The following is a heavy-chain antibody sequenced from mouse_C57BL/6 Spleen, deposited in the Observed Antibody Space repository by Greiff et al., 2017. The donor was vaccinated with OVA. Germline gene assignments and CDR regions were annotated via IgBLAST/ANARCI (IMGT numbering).Heavy chain of an antibody. CDR2: IWGVGST. Sequence: QVQLKESGPGLVAPSQSLSITCTVSGFSLTSYGVDWVRQSPGKGLEWLGVIWGVGSTNYNSALKSRLSISKDNSKSQVFLKMNSLQTDDTAMYYCAIGGGSSSRFAYWGQGTLVTVSA. D-gene: IGHD1-1*01. CDR3: AIGGGSSSRFAY. CDR1: GFSLTSYG. V-gene: IGHV2-6*01. J-gene: IGHJ3*01.